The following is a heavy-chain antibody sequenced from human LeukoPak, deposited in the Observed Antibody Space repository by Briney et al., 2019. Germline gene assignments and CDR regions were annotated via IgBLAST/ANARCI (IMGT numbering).Heavy chain of an antibody. J-gene: IGHJ4*02. Sequence: SETLSLTCAVSGGSISSGGYSWSRIRQPPGKGLEWIGYIYHSGSTYYNPSLKSRVTISVDRSKNQFSLKLSSVTAADTAVYYCARRCSSSNCFYYWGQGTLVTVSS. CDR1: GGSISSGGYS. D-gene: IGHD2-2*01. CDR3: ARRCSSSNCFYY. CDR2: IYHSGST. V-gene: IGHV4-30-2*01.